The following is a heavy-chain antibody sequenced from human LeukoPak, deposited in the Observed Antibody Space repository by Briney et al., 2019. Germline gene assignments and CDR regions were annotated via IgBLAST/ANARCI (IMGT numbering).Heavy chain of an antibody. V-gene: IGHV6-1*01. CDR1: GDSVSSDIAA. CDR3: ARDKIATRYFFDY. Sequence: SQTLSLTCAISGDSVSSDIAAWNWIRQSPWRGLEWLGRTYYRSKWYNDYAVSLKGRISINPDTSKNQFSLQLTSVTPDDTAVYYCARDKIATRYFFDYWGQGTLVTVSS. D-gene: IGHD2-21*01. CDR2: TYYRSKWYN. J-gene: IGHJ4*02.